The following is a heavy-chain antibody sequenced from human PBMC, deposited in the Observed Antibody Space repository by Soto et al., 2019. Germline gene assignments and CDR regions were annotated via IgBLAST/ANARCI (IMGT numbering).Heavy chain of an antibody. CDR2: IYYSGST. J-gene: IGHJ4*02. Sequence: QLQLQESGPGLVKPSETLSLTCTVSGGSISSSSYYWGWIRPPPRKGLEWIGSIYYSGSTYYNPSLKSRVTISVATSKNQFSLKLSSVTAADTVVYYCASSFYSSSWYYCGYGGQGTLVTVSS. V-gene: IGHV4-39*01. D-gene: IGHD6-13*01. CDR3: ASSFYSSSWYYCGY. CDR1: GGSISSSSYY.